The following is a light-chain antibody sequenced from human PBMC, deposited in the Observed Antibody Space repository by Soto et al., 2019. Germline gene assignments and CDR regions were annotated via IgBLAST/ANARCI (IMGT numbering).Light chain of an antibody. CDR2: GAS. CDR1: QSISTY. CDR3: QQSFITPPLT. J-gene: IGKJ4*01. Sequence: DIQMTQSPSSLSASIGDIITITCRASQSISTYLNWYQQKPGKAPKLLIYGASTLQNGVPSRFSGSGSATAYTLTISGLQPEDFATYYCQQSFITPPLTFGGGTKVEMK. V-gene: IGKV1-39*01.